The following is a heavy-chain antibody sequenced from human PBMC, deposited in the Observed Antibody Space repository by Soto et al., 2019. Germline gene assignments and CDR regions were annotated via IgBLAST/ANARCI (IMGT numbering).Heavy chain of an antibody. J-gene: IGHJ6*04. CDR1: GGSFSGYY. Sequence: QVQLQQWGAGLLKPSETLSLTCAVYGGSFSGYYWSWLRQPTGKGPEWIGEINHSGSTKYNPSLENRVTISVDTPKTQFSLKVNSVSAADTAVYYCARTGGMDVWSEGATVTVSS. V-gene: IGHV4-34*01. CDR2: INHSGST. CDR3: ARTGGMDV.